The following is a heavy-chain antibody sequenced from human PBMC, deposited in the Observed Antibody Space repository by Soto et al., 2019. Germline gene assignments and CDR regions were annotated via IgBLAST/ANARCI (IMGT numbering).Heavy chain of an antibody. J-gene: IGHJ4*02. V-gene: IGHV3-15*07. CDR2: IKSKAHGETA. CDR1: GFSFSDAW. CDR3: TTGVDGYNPFDY. Sequence: EAQLVESGGGLVEPGGSLRVSCAASGFSFSDAWMIWVRQAPGKGLEWVGRIKSKAHGETADYAAPVKGRFTISRDDSKNTVYLHMNSLKIEDTAVYYCTTGVDGYNPFDYWGQGTLVTVSS. D-gene: IGHD5-12*01.